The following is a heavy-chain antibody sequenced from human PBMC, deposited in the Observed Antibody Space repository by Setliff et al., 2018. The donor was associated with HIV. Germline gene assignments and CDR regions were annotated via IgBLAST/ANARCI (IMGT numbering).Heavy chain of an antibody. CDR1: GFTLSSFW. CDR3: ARARGSPTSNFDY. D-gene: IGHD1-26*01. V-gene: IGHV3-21*01. J-gene: IGHJ4*02. Sequence: GGSLRLSCAASGFTLSSFWMSWVRQAPGKGLEWVSCISTSSSYIYYADSVKGRFTIARDNAKNSLYLQMNSLRAEDTAVYYCARARGSPTSNFDYWGQGTLVTVSS. CDR2: ISTSSSYI.